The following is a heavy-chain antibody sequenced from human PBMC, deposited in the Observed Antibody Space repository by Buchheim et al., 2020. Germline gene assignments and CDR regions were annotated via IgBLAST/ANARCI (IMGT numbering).Heavy chain of an antibody. Sequence: QVQLVESGGGLVKPGGSLRLSCAASGFNFSDYYMSWIRQTPGKGLEWVSYISSSGTSINYPDSVKGRFSISRDNAKNSLYLQMSGLRGEDTAVYYCARGRAYGGNSVRAFDIWGQET. CDR3: ARGRAYGGNSVRAFDI. CDR2: ISSSGTSI. J-gene: IGHJ3*02. D-gene: IGHD4-23*01. CDR1: GFNFSDYY. V-gene: IGHV3-11*01.